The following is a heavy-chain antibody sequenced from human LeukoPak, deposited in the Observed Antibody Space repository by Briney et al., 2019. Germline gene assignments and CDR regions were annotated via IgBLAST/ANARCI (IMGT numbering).Heavy chain of an antibody. Sequence: GESLKISCKGSGYGFTSYWIGWVRQMPGKGLEWIGIIYPGDFDTRYSPSFQGQVTISADKSISTAYLQWSSLKASDTAMYYCARREIYGHEYYFDYWGQGTLVTVSS. CDR2: IYPGDFDT. CDR1: GYGFTSYW. D-gene: IGHD3-10*01. CDR3: ARREIYGHEYYFDY. J-gene: IGHJ4*02. V-gene: IGHV5-51*01.